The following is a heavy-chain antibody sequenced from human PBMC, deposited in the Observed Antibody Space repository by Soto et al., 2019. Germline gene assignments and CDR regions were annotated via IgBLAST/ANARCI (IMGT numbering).Heavy chain of an antibody. CDR1: GGSFSGYD. Sequence: SETLSLTCAVYGGSFSGYDCSWIRQPPWKGLEWIGEINHSGSTNYNPSLKSRVTISVETSKNQFSLKLSSVTAADTAVYYCARSYSSPSPLYFDYCGQGTLVPFCS. J-gene: IGHJ4*02. D-gene: IGHD6-6*01. V-gene: IGHV4-34*01. CDR2: INHSGST. CDR3: ARSYSSPSPLYFDY.